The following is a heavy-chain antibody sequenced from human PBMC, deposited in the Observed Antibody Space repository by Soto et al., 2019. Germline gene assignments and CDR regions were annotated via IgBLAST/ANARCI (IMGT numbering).Heavy chain of an antibody. V-gene: IGHV4-30-4*01. J-gene: IGHJ2*01. D-gene: IGHD2-8*01. CDR2: IFDSGST. CDR1: GGSISGGVHS. CDR3: AREIMRLTNDWYFDL. Sequence: QVQLQESGPGLVKPSETLSLTCTVSGGSISGGVHSWSWIRQPPGKGLEWIGHIFDSGSTYYNPSLQSRLTISVDTSKNQFSLRLSSVTAADTAVYYCAREIMRLTNDWYFDLWGRGTLVTVSS.